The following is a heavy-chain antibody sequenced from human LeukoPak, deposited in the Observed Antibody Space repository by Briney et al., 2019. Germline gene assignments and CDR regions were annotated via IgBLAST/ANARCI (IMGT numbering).Heavy chain of an antibody. CDR1: GSSISTSY. CDR2: IYTSGST. D-gene: IGHD2-21*01. CDR3: AKTDCSPDPDY. V-gene: IGHV4-4*07. J-gene: IGHJ4*02. Sequence: SETLSLTRTVPGSSISTSYWSWIRQPPGKGLEWIGRIYTSGSTKYNHSLKSRVTMSVDTSKTHLSMKLRSVTAAATALCSCAKTDCSPDPDYWGRGTLVTVSS.